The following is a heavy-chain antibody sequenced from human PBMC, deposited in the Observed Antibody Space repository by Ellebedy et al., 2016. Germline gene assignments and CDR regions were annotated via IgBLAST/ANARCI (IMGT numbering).Heavy chain of an antibody. J-gene: IGHJ4*02. CDR3: ARGDEASTSWYFDY. CDR2: INASGGST. Sequence: ASGFTFSSYAMHWVRQAPGQGLEWMGVINASGGSTSYAQKFQGRVTMTRDTSTSTVYMELSSLRSEDTAVYYCARGDEASTSWYFDYWGQGTLVTVSS. D-gene: IGHD6-13*01. CDR1: GFTFSSYA. V-gene: IGHV1-46*01.